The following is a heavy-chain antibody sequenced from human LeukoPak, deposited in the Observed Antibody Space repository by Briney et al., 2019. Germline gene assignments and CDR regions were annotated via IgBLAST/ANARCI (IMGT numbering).Heavy chain of an antibody. CDR2: IYYSGIT. Sequence: SETLSLTCAVSGGSISSNSYYWGWIRQPPGKGLEWIGSIYYSGITYYGPSLKSRVTISVDTSKIQFSLKLSSVTAADTAVYYCARHHYCLGGTCSFFPCGQGTLVTVSS. CDR1: GGSISSNSYY. V-gene: IGHV4-39*01. J-gene: IGHJ5*02. D-gene: IGHD2-15*01. CDR3: ARHHYCLGGTCSFFP.